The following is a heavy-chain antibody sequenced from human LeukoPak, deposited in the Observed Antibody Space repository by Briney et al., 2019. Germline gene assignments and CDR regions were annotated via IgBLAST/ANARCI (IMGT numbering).Heavy chain of an antibody. D-gene: IGHD2-15*01. CDR1: GFTFTSYS. V-gene: IGHV3-21*01. CDR3: AREAGYGLHIDY. Sequence: PGGSLRLSCAASGFTFTSYSMNWVRQAPGRGLEWVSSISSSSTYIYYADSVKGRFTISRDNAKNSLYLQMNSLRAEDTAVYYCAREAGYGLHIDYWGQGTLVTVSS. CDR2: ISSSSTYI. J-gene: IGHJ4*02.